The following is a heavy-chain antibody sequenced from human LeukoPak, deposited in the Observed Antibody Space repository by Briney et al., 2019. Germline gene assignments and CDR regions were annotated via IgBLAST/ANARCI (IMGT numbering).Heavy chain of an antibody. V-gene: IGHV1-18*01. Sequence: GASVKVSCKASGYTFTSYGISWVRQAPGQGLEWMGWISAYNGNTNYAQKLQGRVTMTTDTSTSTAYMELSSLRSEDTAVYYCARTYGSGSYYMVDDAFDIWGQGTMVTVSS. CDR2: ISAYNGNT. CDR3: ARTYGSGSYYMVDDAFDI. J-gene: IGHJ3*02. CDR1: GYTFTSYG. D-gene: IGHD3-10*01.